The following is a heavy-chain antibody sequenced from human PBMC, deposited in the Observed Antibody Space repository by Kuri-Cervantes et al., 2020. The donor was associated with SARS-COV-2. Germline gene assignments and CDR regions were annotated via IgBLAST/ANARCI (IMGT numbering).Heavy chain of an antibody. Sequence: GGSLRLSCAASGFTVSSNYMSWVRQAPGKGLEWVSVIYSGGSTYYADSVKGRFTISRDNSKNTLYLQMNSLRAEDTAVYYCAKDLHSNYYYYYMDVWGKGTTVTVSS. V-gene: IGHV3-53*01. D-gene: IGHD4-11*01. CDR1: GFTVSSNY. J-gene: IGHJ6*03. CDR3: AKDLHSNYYYYYMDV. CDR2: IYSGGST.